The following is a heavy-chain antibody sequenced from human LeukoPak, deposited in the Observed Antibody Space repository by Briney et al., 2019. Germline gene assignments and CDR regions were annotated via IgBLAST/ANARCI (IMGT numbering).Heavy chain of an antibody. D-gene: IGHD2-21*01. J-gene: IGHJ5*02. CDR3: ARRRIDSMYNWFDP. CDR2: IYNSGST. CDR1: GGSISSHY. Sequence: PSETLSLTCNVSGGSISSHYWSWIRQPPGKGLEWIGYIYNSGSTNYNPSLKSRVTMSIDTSKNQFSLRLTSVTAADTAVYYCARRRIDSMYNWFDPWGQGTLVIVSS. V-gene: IGHV4-59*11.